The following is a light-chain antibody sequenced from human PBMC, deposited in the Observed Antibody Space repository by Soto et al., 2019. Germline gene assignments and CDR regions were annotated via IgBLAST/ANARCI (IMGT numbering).Light chain of an antibody. Sequence: EKVMTQSPATLSVSPGERATLSCRASQSVSSNLAWYQQKPGQAPRLLIHGASSRATDIPGRFSGSGSGTEFTLTISSLQSEDFAVYYCQQYDNWPITFGQGTRLEIK. CDR1: QSVSSN. V-gene: IGKV3-15*01. CDR3: QQYDNWPIT. J-gene: IGKJ5*01. CDR2: GAS.